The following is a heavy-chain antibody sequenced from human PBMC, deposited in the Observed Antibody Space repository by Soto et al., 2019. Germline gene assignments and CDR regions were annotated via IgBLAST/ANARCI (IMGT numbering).Heavy chain of an antibody. CDR2: INRDGIGT. Sequence: PGGSLRLSCAASGFTFSSYWMHWVRQAPGKGLVWVSRINRDGIGTSYAESVKGRFTISRDNAKNTLYPQMDSLRAEDTAVYYCGPLGNFGVVMGHWGQGTLVTVSS. CDR1: GFTFSSYW. J-gene: IGHJ4*02. CDR3: GPLGNFGVVMGH. V-gene: IGHV3-74*01. D-gene: IGHD3-3*01.